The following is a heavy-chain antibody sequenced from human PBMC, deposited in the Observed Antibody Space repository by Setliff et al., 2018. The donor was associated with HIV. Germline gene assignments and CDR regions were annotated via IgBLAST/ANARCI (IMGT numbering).Heavy chain of an antibody. D-gene: IGHD6-25*01. CDR2: INHSGST. Sequence: SETLSLTCAVYGGSFSGYYWSWIRQPPGKGLEWIGEINHSGSTNYNPSLKSRVTISVDKSKNQFSLKLSSVTAADTAVYYCARVQRFHDAFDIWGQGTMVTVSS. V-gene: IGHV4-34*01. CDR1: GGSFSGYY. CDR3: ARVQRFHDAFDI. J-gene: IGHJ3*02.